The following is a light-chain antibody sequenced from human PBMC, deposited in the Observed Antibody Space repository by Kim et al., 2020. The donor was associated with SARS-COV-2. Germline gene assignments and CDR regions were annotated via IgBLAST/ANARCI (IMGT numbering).Light chain of an antibody. V-gene: IGLV1-51*01. Sequence: GQKVTISCSGGSSNIGNNYLSWYQQLPGTAPKLLIYDNDKRPSGIPDRFSGSKSGTSATLGITGLQTGDEADYYCGTWDSSLTAVVFGGGTQLTVL. CDR2: DND. CDR3: GTWDSSLTAVV. J-gene: IGLJ2*01. CDR1: SSNIGNNY.